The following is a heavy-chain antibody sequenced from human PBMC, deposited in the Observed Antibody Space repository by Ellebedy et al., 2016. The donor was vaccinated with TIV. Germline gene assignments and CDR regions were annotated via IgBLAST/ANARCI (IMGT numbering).Heavy chain of an antibody. V-gene: IGHV3-7*02. Sequence: GESLKISCAASGFTFSTYWMSWVRQAPGKGLEWVANIKEDGSEKYYVDSVKGRFTISRDNAKDSLYLQMNNLRAEDTAVYYCATRAVPGAREHSYYFDHWGQGTPVTASS. CDR2: IKEDGSEK. CDR3: ATRAVPGAREHSYYFDH. J-gene: IGHJ4*02. D-gene: IGHD6-19*01. CDR1: GFTFSTYW.